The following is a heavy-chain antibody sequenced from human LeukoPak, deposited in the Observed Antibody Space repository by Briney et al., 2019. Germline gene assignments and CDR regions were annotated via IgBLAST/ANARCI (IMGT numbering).Heavy chain of an antibody. CDR1: GFTFSTYW. V-gene: IGHV3-74*01. Sequence: GGSLRLSCTASGFTFSTYWMHWVRQAPGKGLVWVSRINTDGSSTTYADSVKGRFTISRDNAKNTLYLQMNNLRAEDTAVYYCGRDRSRSIDHWGQGTLVTVSS. CDR3: GRDRSRSIDH. D-gene: IGHD6-6*01. CDR2: INTDGSST. J-gene: IGHJ4*02.